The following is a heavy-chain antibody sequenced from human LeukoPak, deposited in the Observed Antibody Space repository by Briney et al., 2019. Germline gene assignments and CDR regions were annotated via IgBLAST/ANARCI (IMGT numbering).Heavy chain of an antibody. CDR3: ARRLAVAGTEAFDI. J-gene: IGHJ3*02. CDR1: GGSISSSSYY. D-gene: IGHD6-19*01. CDR2: VYYSGST. V-gene: IGHV4-61*05. Sequence: SETLSLTCTVSGGSISSSSYYWGWIRQPPGKGLEWIGYVYYSGSTNYNPSLKSRVTISVDTSKNQFSLKLSSVTAADTAVYYCARRLAVAGTEAFDIWGQGTMVTVSS.